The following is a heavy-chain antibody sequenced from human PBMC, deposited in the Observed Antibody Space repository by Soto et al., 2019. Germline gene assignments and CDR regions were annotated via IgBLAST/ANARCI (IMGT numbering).Heavy chain of an antibody. CDR2: IIPIFNTP. CDR1: GGTFNTYA. J-gene: IGHJ6*02. CDR3: ARDKTGTNYYNGLDV. V-gene: IGHV1-69*12. D-gene: IGHD1-1*01. Sequence: QVQLVQSGAEVKKPGSSVKVSCKASGGTFNTYAISWVRQAPGQGLEWMGGIIPIFNTPNYAQRFQGRVTLTADESTRTAYMELSSLRSEDTALYYCARDKTGTNYYNGLDVWGQGTTVTVSS.